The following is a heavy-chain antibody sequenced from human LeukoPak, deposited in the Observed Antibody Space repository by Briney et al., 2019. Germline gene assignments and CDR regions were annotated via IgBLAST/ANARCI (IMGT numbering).Heavy chain of an antibody. CDR3: ARDSTIFGVVRYFDY. CDR2: INHSGST. J-gene: IGHJ4*02. Sequence: SETLSLTCAVYGGSFSGYYWSWIRQPPGKGLEWIGEINHSGSTNYNPSLKSRVTISVDTSKNQFSLKLSSVPAADTAVYYCARDSTIFGVVRYFDYWGQGTLVTVSS. D-gene: IGHD3-3*01. V-gene: IGHV4-34*01. CDR1: GGSFSGYY.